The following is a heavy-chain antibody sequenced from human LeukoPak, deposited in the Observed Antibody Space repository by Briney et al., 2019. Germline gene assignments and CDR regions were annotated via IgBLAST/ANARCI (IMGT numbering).Heavy chain of an antibody. J-gene: IGHJ4*02. D-gene: IGHD2-2*01. CDR1: GFTFSSYA. CDR3: ARDYCSSTSCYETTVDY. Sequence: PGGSLRLSCAASGFTFSSYAMSWVRQAPGKGLEWVSAISGSGGSTYYADSVKGRFTISRDNSKNTLYLQMNSLRAEDTAVYYCARDYCSSTSCYETTVDYWGQGTLVTASS. V-gene: IGHV3-23*01. CDR2: ISGSGGST.